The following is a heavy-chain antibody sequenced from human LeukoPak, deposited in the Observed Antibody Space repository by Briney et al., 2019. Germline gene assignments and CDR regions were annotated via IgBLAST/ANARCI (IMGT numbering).Heavy chain of an antibody. CDR2: IYYSGST. CDR1: GGSISSYY. Sequence: SETLSLTCPVSGGSISSYYWSWIRQPPGKGLEWIGYIYYSGSTNYNPSLKSRVTISVDTSKNQFSLKLSSVTAADTAVYYCARVTRGAFDIWGQGTMVTVSS. CDR3: ARVTRGAFDI. V-gene: IGHV4-59*01. D-gene: IGHD3-3*01. J-gene: IGHJ3*02.